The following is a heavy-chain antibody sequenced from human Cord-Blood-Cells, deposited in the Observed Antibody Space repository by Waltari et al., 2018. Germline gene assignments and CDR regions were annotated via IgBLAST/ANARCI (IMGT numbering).Heavy chain of an antibody. CDR1: GGTFRTYA. CDR2: INAIFGTA. CDR3: ATGVVPAAVPPNYSYYMDA. Sequence: QVQRVQSGAEVEKPGPSVTCSCQASGGTFRTYAITGVRQAPAQGLEWMGGINAIFGTANYEQKVQGRVTITANESTSTAYVEPSSLRSEDTAVYYCATGVVPAAVPPNYSYYMDAWGKGTTVTVSS. V-gene: IGHV1-69*12. D-gene: IGHD2-2*01. J-gene: IGHJ6*03.